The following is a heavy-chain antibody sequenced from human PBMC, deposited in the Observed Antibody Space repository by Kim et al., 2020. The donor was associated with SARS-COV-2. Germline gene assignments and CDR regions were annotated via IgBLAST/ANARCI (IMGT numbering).Heavy chain of an antibody. CDR2: ISSSGGTI. CDR3: ARDTDGNPPPGPPGWLDS. Sequence: GGSLRLSCAASGFTFSDYYMAWIRQAPGKGLEWISYISSSGGTIFYADSVKGRFTVSRDNARASLSLQMNSLRAEDTAVYYCARDTDGNPPPGPPGWLDS. J-gene: IGHJ5*01. V-gene: IGHV3-11*04. CDR1: GFTFSDYY. D-gene: IGHD4-17*01.